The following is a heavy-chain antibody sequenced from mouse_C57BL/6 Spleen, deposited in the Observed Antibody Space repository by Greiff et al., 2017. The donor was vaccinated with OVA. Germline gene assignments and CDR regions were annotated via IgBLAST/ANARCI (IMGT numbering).Heavy chain of an antibody. Sequence: DVKLVESEGGLVQPGSSMKLSCTASGFTFSDYYMAWVRQVPEKGLEWVANINYDGSSTYYLDSLKSRFIISRDNAKNILYLQMSSLKSEDTATYYCARETYYSNYGYFDVWGTGTTVTVSS. V-gene: IGHV5-16*01. CDR2: INYDGSST. D-gene: IGHD2-5*01. CDR1: GFTFSDYY. J-gene: IGHJ1*03. CDR3: ARETYYSNYGYFDV.